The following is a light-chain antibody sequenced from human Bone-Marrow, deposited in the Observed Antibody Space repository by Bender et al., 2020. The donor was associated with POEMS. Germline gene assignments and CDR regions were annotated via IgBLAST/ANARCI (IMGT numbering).Light chain of an antibody. CDR1: SSNTGSGYD. V-gene: IGLV1-40*01. CDR3: QSYDSSLSGWRV. Sequence: QSVLTQPPSVSGAPGQRVTISCTGSSSNTGSGYDVHWYQQLPGTAPKLLIYGSTNRPSGVPDRFSGSKSGNSASLAITGLQAEDEADYYCQSYDSSLSGWRVFGGGTKLTVL. CDR2: GST. J-gene: IGLJ2*01.